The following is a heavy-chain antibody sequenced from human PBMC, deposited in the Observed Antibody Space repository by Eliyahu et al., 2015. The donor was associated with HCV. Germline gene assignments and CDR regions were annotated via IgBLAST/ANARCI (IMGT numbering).Heavy chain of an antibody. CDR3: ARDSITIFGVALMDV. J-gene: IGHJ6*03. D-gene: IGHD3-3*01. CDR1: GYSISSGYY. V-gene: IGHV4-38-2*02. CDR2: IYHSGST. Sequence: QVQLQESGPGLVKPSETLSLTCTVSGYSISSGYYWGWIRQPPGKGLEWIGSIYHSGSTYYNPSLKSRVTISVDTSKNQFSLKLSSVTAADTAVYYCARDSITIFGVALMDVWGKGTTVTVSS.